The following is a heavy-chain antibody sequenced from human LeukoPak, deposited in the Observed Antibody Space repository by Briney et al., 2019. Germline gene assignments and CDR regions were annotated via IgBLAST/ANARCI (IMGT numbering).Heavy chain of an antibody. CDR3: ARERGAFITIFPVNWFDP. Sequence: SETLSLTCAVYGGSFSGYYWSWIRQPPGKGLEWIGEINHSGSTNYNPSLKSRVTISVDTSKNQFSLELSSVTAADTAVYYCARERGAFITIFPVNWFDPWGQGTLVTVSS. J-gene: IGHJ5*02. D-gene: IGHD3-3*01. CDR2: INHSGST. V-gene: IGHV4-34*01. CDR1: GGSFSGYY.